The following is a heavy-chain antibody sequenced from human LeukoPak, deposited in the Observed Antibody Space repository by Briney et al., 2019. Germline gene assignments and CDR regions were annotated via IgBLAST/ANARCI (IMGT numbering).Heavy chain of an antibody. D-gene: IGHD3-10*01. Sequence: PSETLSLTCTVSGGSISHYYWSWIRQPPGKGLEWIGYISYSGSTNYNPSLKGRVTISVDTSMNQFSLKLSSVTAADTAVYYCARWDYYYGSGSYPRGWFDPWGQGTLVSVSS. CDR2: ISYSGST. CDR1: GGSISHYY. J-gene: IGHJ5*02. V-gene: IGHV4-59*01. CDR3: ARWDYYYGSGSYPRGWFDP.